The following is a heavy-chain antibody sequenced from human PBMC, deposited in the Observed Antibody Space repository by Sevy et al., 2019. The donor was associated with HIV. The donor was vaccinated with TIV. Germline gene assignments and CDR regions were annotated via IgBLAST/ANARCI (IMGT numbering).Heavy chain of an antibody. D-gene: IGHD3-10*01. CDR3: ARGELRGIIRTYAFDI. CDR2: IYTSGST. J-gene: IGHJ3*02. V-gene: IGHV4-4*07. CDR1: GGSISSYY. Sequence: SETLSLTCTVSGGSISSYYWSWIRQPAGKGLEWIGRIYTSGSTNYNPSLKSRVTMSVVTSKNQFSLKLTSVTAADTAVYYCARGELRGIIRTYAFDIWGQGTMVTVSS.